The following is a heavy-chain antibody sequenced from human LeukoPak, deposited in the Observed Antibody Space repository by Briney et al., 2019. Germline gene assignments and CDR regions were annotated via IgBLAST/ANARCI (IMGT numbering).Heavy chain of an antibody. Sequence: SQTLSLTCTVSGDSISSGDYYWSWIRQPAGKGLEWIGRISSSGSTNYNPSLKSRVTISVDTSKNQFSLKLSSVTAADTAVYFCARGPYSYDSSGAFDIWGQGTVVTVSS. CDR1: GDSISSGDYY. CDR3: ARGPYSYDSSGAFDI. J-gene: IGHJ3*02. V-gene: IGHV4-61*02. D-gene: IGHD3-22*01. CDR2: ISSSGST.